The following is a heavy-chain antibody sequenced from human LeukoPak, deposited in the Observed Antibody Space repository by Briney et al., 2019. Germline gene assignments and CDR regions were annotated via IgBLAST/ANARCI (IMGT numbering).Heavy chain of an antibody. J-gene: IGHJ2*01. CDR3: ARSSTGYWNFDL. V-gene: IGHV4-59*11. CDR2: IYFTGST. Sequence: TSETLSLTCTVSGVSISSHYWSWIRQPPGKGLEWIGYIYFTGSTDYNPSLKGRVTISVDTSKNQVSLKLSSVTAADTAVYYCARSSTGYWNFDLWGRGTLVTVSA. CDR1: GVSISSHY.